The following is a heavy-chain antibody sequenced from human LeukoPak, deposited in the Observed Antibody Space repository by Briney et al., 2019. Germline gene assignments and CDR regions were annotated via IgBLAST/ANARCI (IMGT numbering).Heavy chain of an antibody. CDR1: GFTFDDYT. CDR3: ANGATPPFHYFDY. D-gene: IGHD1-26*01. J-gene: IGHJ4*02. CDR2: ISWDGGST. V-gene: IGHV3-43*01. Sequence: GGSLRLSCAASGFTFDDYTMHWVRQAPGKGLEWVSLISWDGGSTYYADSVKGRFTISRDNSKNTLYLQMNSLRAEDTAVYYCANGATPPFHYFDYWGQGTLVTVSS.